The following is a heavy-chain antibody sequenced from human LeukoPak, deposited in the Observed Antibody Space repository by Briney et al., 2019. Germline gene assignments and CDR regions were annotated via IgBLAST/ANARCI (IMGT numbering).Heavy chain of an antibody. CDR3: ARTRGYSYGYVLYFDY. CDR2: ISAYNSNT. Sequence: ASVKVSCKASGYTFTSYGISWVRQAPGQGLEWMGWISAYNSNTNYAQKLQGRVTMTTDTSTSTAYMELRSLRSDDTAAYYCARTRGYSYGYVLYFDYWGQGTLVTVSS. V-gene: IGHV1-18*01. CDR1: GYTFTSYG. D-gene: IGHD5-18*01. J-gene: IGHJ4*02.